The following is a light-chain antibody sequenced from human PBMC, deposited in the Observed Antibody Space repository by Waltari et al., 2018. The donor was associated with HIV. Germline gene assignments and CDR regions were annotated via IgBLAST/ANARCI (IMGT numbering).Light chain of an antibody. J-gene: IGKJ2*01. V-gene: IGKV1-5*01. CDR1: QSINNW. Sequence: DIQMIQSPSPLSASVGERVIITCRASQSINNWLAWYQQKPGETPNLLMHEASKLESGVPSRFIGTGSGTEFTLTINGLQPDDFATYYCQQYNRYPYTFGQGTKLEIK. CDR3: QQYNRYPYT. CDR2: EAS.